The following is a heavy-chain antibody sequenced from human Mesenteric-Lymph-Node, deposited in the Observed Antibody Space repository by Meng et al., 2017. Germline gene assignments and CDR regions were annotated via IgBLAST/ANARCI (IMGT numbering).Heavy chain of an antibody. D-gene: IGHD3-10*01. V-gene: IGHV4-39*07. J-gene: IGHJ4*02. CDR3: ARDGGLHYYGSASFNF. CDR2: IFYGGST. CDR1: GGSGSINSNSFY. Sequence: SETLSLTCSVSGGSGSINSNSFYWGWIRQSPGKGLEWIGSIFYGGSTFYNPALRSRVTISLDTSKSQMSLKLTSVTAADTAVYFCARDGGLHYYGSASFNFWGQGTLVTVSS.